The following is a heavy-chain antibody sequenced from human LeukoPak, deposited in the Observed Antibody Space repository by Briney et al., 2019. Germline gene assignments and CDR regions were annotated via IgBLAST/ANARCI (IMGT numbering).Heavy chain of an antibody. CDR3: ARDIVAGTVDY. D-gene: IGHD6-19*01. CDR2: IKQDGSEK. Sequence: GGSLRLSCAASGFTFSSYWMSWVRQAPGKGLEWVANIKQDGSEKYYVDSVKGRFTISRDNAKNSLYLQMNSLGAEDTAVYYCARDIVAGTVDYWGQGTLVTVSS. CDR1: GFTFSSYW. V-gene: IGHV3-7*01. J-gene: IGHJ4*02.